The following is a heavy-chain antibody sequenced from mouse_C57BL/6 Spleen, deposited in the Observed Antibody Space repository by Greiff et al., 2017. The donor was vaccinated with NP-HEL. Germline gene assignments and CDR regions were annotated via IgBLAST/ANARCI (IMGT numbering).Heavy chain of an antibody. V-gene: IGHV1-82*01. Sequence: QVQLKQSGPELVKPGASVKISCKASGYAFSSSWMNWVKQRPGKGLEWIGRIYPGDGDTNYNGKFKGKATLTADKSSSTAYMQLSSLTSEDSAVYFCADGYYDYAMDYWGQGTSVTVSS. CDR2: IYPGDGDT. CDR3: ADGYYDYAMDY. CDR1: GYAFSSSW. D-gene: IGHD2-3*01. J-gene: IGHJ4*01.